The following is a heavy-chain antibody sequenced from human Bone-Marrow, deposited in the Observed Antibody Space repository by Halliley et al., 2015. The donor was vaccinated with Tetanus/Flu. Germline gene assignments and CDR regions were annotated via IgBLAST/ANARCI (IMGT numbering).Heavy chain of an antibody. CDR3: ARDFGTDSSGYYGMDV. CDR2: IFSGGGT. V-gene: IGHV3-53*01. Sequence: IFSGGGTYYADPVKGRFTVSSDNSKSTLYLQMNSLRAEGSAVYYCARDFGTDSSGYYGMDVWGQGTTVTVSS. D-gene: IGHD3-10*01. J-gene: IGHJ6*02.